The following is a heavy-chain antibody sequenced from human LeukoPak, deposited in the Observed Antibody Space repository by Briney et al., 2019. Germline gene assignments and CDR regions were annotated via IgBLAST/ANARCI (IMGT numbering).Heavy chain of an antibody. J-gene: IGHJ6*02. Sequence: ASVKVSCKASGYTFTSYYMHWVRRAPGQGLEWMGIINPSGGSTSSAQRFQGTVTMTRDTSTSTVYMELSSLRSEDTAVYYCARDRGYCSSTGCPPQYGMDVWGQGTTVTVSS. CDR1: GYTFTSYY. V-gene: IGHV1-46*01. D-gene: IGHD2-2*01. CDR2: INPSGGST. CDR3: ARDRGYCSSTGCPPQYGMDV.